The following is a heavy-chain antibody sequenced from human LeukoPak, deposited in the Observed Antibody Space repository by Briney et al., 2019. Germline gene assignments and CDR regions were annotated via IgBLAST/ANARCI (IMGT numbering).Heavy chain of an antibody. CDR2: IYYSGST. Sequence: SETLSLTCTVSGGSISSSSYYWGWIRQPPGKGLEWIGSIYYSGSTYYNPSLKSRVTISVDTSKNQFSLKLSSVTAADTAVYYCARRSSSGWCYFDYWGQGTLVTVSS. CDR1: GGSISSSSYY. V-gene: IGHV4-39*01. D-gene: IGHD6-19*01. J-gene: IGHJ4*02. CDR3: ARRSSSGWCYFDY.